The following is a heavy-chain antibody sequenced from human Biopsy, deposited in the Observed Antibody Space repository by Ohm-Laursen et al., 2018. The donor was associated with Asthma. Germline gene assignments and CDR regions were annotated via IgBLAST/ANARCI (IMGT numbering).Heavy chain of an antibody. D-gene: IGHD5-12*01. CDR1: GFAFDSYA. Sequence: LTLTCAASGFAFDSYAMYWVRQAPGKGLEWVAVISYDGSNKYYADSVKGRFTVSRDNSKNTLYLQMNSLRTEDTAVYYCAKRRGYSGHDNDYWGQGTLVIVSS. J-gene: IGHJ4*02. CDR3: AKRRGYSGHDNDY. V-gene: IGHV3-30*18. CDR2: ISYDGSNK.